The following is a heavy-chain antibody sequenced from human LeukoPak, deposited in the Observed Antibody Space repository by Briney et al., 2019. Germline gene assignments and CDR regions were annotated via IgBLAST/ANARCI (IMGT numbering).Heavy chain of an antibody. CDR1: GFTFDDSV. D-gene: IGHD3-22*01. V-gene: IGHV3-20*04. CDR2: INWNGGST. Sequence: GGSLRLSCAASGFTFDDSVMSWVRQAPGKGLEWVSSINWNGGSTGYADSVKGRFTISRDNAKNSLYLQMNSLRAEDTAVYYCARDGYYYDSSGYYRSRSYYYYYYMDVWGKGTTVTVSS. CDR3: ARDGYYYDSSGYYRSRSYYYYYYMDV. J-gene: IGHJ6*03.